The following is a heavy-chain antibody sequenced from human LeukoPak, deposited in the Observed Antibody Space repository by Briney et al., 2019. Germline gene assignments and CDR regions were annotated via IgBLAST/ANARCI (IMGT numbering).Heavy chain of an antibody. CDR3: ASGPYSSGWYRADYFQH. CDR2: VNHVGST. CDR1: GWAFSEFY. D-gene: IGHD6-19*01. V-gene: IGHV4-34*01. J-gene: IGHJ1*01. Sequence: SETLSPTFPFSGWAFSEFYLGLNRPPPREGRQWVGGVNHVGSTSYNPSPKSRLTISVDTSKNQSSLNLSSVTAADTAVYYCASGPYSSGWYRADYFQHWGQGALVTVSS.